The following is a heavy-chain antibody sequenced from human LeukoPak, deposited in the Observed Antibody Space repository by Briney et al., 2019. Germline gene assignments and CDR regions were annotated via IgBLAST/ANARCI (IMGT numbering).Heavy chain of an antibody. CDR1: GGSFSGYY. Sequence: ASETLSLTCAVYGGSFSGYYWSWIRQPPGKGLEWIGEINHSGSTNYNPSLKSRVTISVDTSKNQFSLKLSSVTAADTAVYYCARGWGVVVVPAGFDYWGQGTLVTVSS. J-gene: IGHJ4*02. CDR3: ARGWGVVVVPAGFDY. CDR2: INHSGST. D-gene: IGHD2-2*01. V-gene: IGHV4-34*01.